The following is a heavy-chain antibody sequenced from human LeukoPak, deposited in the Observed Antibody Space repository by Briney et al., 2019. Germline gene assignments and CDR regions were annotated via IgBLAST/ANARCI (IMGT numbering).Heavy chain of an antibody. J-gene: IGHJ6*02. Sequence: GGSLRLSCAASGFTFSSYNMNWVRQAPGKGLEWVAVISYDGSNKYYADSVKGRFTISRDNAKNSLYLQMNSLRAEDTAVYYCARVYYYNMDVWGQGTTVAVSS. CDR2: ISYDGSNK. CDR3: ARVYYYNMDV. CDR1: GFTFSSYN. V-gene: IGHV3-30*03.